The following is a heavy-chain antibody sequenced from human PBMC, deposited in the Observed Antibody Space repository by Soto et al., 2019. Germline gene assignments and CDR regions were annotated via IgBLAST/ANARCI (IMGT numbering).Heavy chain of an antibody. Sequence: ASVKVSCKASGYTFTSYGISWVRQAPGQGLEWMGWISAYNGNTNYAQKLQGRVTMTTDTSTSTAYMELRSLRSDDTAVYYCARVPRGSSGWWHYYYYGMDVWGQGTTVTVSS. CDR3: ARVPRGSSGWWHYYYYGMDV. V-gene: IGHV1-18*01. CDR2: ISAYNGNT. D-gene: IGHD6-19*01. CDR1: GYTFTSYG. J-gene: IGHJ6*02.